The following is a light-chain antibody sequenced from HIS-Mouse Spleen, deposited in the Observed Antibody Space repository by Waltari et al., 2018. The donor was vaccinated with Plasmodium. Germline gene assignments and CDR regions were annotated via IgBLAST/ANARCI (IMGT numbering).Light chain of an antibody. CDR2: EGS. Sequence: QSALTQPASVSGSPGQSITIPCTGTSSDVGSYNLVSWYRQHPGKTPKSMIYEGSKRPSGVSMRFSGSKSGNTASLTISGLQAEDEADYYCCSYAGSSTWVFGGGTKLTVL. CDR3: CSYAGSSTWV. CDR1: SSDVGSYNL. J-gene: IGLJ3*02. V-gene: IGLV2-23*01.